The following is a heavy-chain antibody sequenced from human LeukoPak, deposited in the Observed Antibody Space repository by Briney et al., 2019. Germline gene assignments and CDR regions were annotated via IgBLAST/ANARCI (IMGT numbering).Heavy chain of an antibody. V-gene: IGHV3-23*01. CDR2: ISGSGGST. Sequence: GGSLRLSCAASGFTFSSYAMSWVRQAPGKGLEWVSAISGSGGSTYYADSVKGRFTISRDNSKNTLYLQMNSLRAEDTAVYYCAKDSPGIQLWLLYRRDYYYYYMDVWGKGTTVTVSS. J-gene: IGHJ6*03. CDR3: AKDSPGIQLWLLYRRDYYYYYMDV. D-gene: IGHD5-18*01. CDR1: GFTFSSYA.